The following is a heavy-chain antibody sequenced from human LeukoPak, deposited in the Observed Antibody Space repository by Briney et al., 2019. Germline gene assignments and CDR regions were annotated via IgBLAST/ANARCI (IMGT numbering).Heavy chain of an antibody. D-gene: IGHD3-10*02. CDR3: AELGITMIGGV. CDR1: GFTVSSNY. Sequence: GGSLRLSCAASGFTVSSNYMSWVRQAPGKGLEWVSVIYSGGATYYADSVNGRFTISRDNSKNTLYLQMNSLRAEDTAVYYCAELGITMIGGVWGKGTTVTISS. J-gene: IGHJ6*04. CDR2: IYSGGAT. V-gene: IGHV3-66*01.